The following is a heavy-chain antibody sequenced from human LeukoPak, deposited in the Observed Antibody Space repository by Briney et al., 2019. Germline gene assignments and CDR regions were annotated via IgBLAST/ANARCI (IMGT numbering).Heavy chain of an antibody. V-gene: IGHV3-7*01. CDR1: GFTFSSSY. J-gene: IGHJ5*02. Sequence: PGGSLRLSCAASGFTFSSSYMSWVRQAPGKGLEWVANIKQDGNEKHYVDSVKGRFTISRDNAKSSLYLQMNSLRAEDTAVYYCARGSYYYDSSGYPNWFDPWGQGTLVTVSS. CDR3: ARGSYYYDSSGYPNWFDP. CDR2: IKQDGNEK. D-gene: IGHD3-22*01.